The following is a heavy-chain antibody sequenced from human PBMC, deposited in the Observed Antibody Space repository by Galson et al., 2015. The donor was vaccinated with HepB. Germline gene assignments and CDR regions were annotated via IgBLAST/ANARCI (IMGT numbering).Heavy chain of an antibody. CDR1: GYTLTELS. Sequence: SVKVSCKVSGYTLTELSMHWVRQAPGKGLEWMGGFDPEDGETIYAQKFQGRVTMTEDTSTDTAYMELSSLRSADTAVYYCARGTIPAAMVDYWGQGTLVTVSS. D-gene: IGHD2-2*01. V-gene: IGHV1-24*01. J-gene: IGHJ4*02. CDR2: FDPEDGET. CDR3: ARGTIPAAMVDY.